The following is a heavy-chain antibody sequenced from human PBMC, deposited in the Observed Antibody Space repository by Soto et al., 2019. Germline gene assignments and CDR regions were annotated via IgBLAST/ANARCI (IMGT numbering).Heavy chain of an antibody. V-gene: IGHV4-31*02. CDR2: IYYSGST. Sequence: PSETLSLTCTVSGGSISSGGYYWSWIRQHPGKGLEWIGYIYYSGSTYYNPSLKNRVTISVDTSKNQFSLKLSTMTAADTAVYYCARDRGGYSSGWYPFYFDYWGQGTLVTVSS. D-gene: IGHD6-19*01. CDR1: GGSISSGGYY. CDR3: ARDRGGYSSGWYPFYFDY. J-gene: IGHJ4*02.